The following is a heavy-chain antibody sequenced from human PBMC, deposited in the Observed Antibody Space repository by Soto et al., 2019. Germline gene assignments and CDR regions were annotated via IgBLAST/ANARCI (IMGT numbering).Heavy chain of an antibody. V-gene: IGHV3-49*03. Sequence: PGGSLRLSCTASGFTFGDYAMSWFRQAPGKGLEWVGFIRSKAYGGTTEYAASVEGRFTISRDDSKSIAYLQMNSLKTEDTAVYYCTRDGKLQYDFWSGYYPDYYGMDVWGQGTTVTVSS. CDR3: TRDGKLQYDFWSGYYPDYYGMDV. J-gene: IGHJ6*02. CDR2: IRSKAYGGTT. D-gene: IGHD3-3*01. CDR1: GFTFGDYA.